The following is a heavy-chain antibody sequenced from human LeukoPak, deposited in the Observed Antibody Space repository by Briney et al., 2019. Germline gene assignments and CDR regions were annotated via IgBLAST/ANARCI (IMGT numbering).Heavy chain of an antibody. CDR1: GFTFRDAA. V-gene: IGHV3-23*01. CDR2: ISSSGNNA. D-gene: IGHD5-24*01. J-gene: IGHJ3*01. Sequence: GGSLRLSCAVSGFTFRDAAVTWVRQAPGKGLEWVSLISSSGNNAYYADSVKGRFTISRDNSKNTLSLQMNSLRVEDTAIYYCAKDIQLSTWGLGTMVTVSS. CDR3: AKDIQLST.